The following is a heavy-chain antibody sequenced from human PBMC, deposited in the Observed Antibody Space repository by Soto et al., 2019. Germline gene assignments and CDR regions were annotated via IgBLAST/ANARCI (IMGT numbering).Heavy chain of an antibody. CDR3: AREAEDLTSNFDY. Sequence: PGGSLRLSXAASGFTYTRYSMNRVRQAPGKGLEWVSSISSTTNYIYYGDSMKGRFTISRDNAKNSLYLEMNSLRAEDTAVYYCAREAEDLTSNFDYWGQGTLVTVSS. V-gene: IGHV3-21*06. CDR1: GFTYTRYS. CDR2: ISSTTNYI. J-gene: IGHJ4*02.